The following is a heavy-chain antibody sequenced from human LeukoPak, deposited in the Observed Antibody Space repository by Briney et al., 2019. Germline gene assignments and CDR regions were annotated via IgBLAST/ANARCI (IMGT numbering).Heavy chain of an antibody. CDR1: GFMFSSHG. V-gene: IGHV3-7*04. CDR2: IKQDGSKK. D-gene: IGHD5-24*01. CDR3: TRVGYIDEGIDY. Sequence: PGGSLRLSCAASGFMFSSHGMHWVRQAPGKGLEWVANIKQDGSKKSYVDSVKGRFTISRDNAKNSLYLQMNSLRAEDTAIYYCTRVGYIDEGIDYWGQGTLVTVSS. J-gene: IGHJ4*02.